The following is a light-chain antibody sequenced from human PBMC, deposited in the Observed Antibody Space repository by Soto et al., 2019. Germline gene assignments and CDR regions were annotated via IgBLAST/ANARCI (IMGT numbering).Light chain of an antibody. Sequence: EIVMTQSPATLSVSPGERATLSCRASQSIGSNLAWYQQKPGQAPRLLIYGASTRATGVPARISGSGSGTDFTLTISSLQPEDFATYYCQQSYSTPPTFGGGTKVDIK. CDR2: GAS. V-gene: IGKV3-15*01. J-gene: IGKJ4*01. CDR3: QQSYSTPPT. CDR1: QSIGSN.